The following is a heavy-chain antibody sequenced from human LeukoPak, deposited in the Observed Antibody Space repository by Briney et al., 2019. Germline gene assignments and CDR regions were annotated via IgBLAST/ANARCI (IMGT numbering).Heavy chain of an antibody. CDR2: ISAYSGNT. D-gene: IGHD6-6*01. CDR3: ARATYSSSSGFFSPIDYYYYYYMDV. CDR1: GYTFTRHY. V-gene: IGHV1-18*01. Sequence: GASVKVSCKASGYTFTRHYMHWVRQAPGQALEWMGWISAYSGNTNYAQKLQGRVTMTTDTSTSTAYMELRSLRSDDTAVYYCARATYSSSSGFFSPIDYYYYYYMDVWGKGTTVTVSS. J-gene: IGHJ6*03.